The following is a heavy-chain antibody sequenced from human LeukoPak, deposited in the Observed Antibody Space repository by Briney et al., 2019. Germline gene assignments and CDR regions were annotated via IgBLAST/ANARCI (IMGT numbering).Heavy chain of an antibody. Sequence: SETLSLTCTVSGDSFSAYYWSRIRQPPGKGLEWVGYIYSSGKTDSNPSLKSRVTVSMDTSRNQFSLRLTSVTAADTAIYYCARHEPLGRGAWDYWGQGILVTVSS. D-gene: IGHD1-14*01. V-gene: IGHV4-59*08. CDR2: IYSSGKT. CDR1: GDSFSAYY. CDR3: ARHEPLGRGAWDY. J-gene: IGHJ4*02.